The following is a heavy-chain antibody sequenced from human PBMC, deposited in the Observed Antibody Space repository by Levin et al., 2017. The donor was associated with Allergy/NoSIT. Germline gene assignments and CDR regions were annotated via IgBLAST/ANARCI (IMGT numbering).Heavy chain of an antibody. CDR2: ISAYNGNT. J-gene: IGHJ3*02. CDR3: AREGDYGGIGAFDI. V-gene: IGHV1-18*01. CDR1: GYTFTSYG. Sequence: PGGSLRLSCKASGYTFTSYGISWVRQAPGQGLEWMGWISAYNGNTNYAQKLQGRVTMTTDTSTSTAYMELRSLRSDDTAVYYCAREGDYGGIGAFDIWGQGTMVTVSS. D-gene: IGHD4-23*01.